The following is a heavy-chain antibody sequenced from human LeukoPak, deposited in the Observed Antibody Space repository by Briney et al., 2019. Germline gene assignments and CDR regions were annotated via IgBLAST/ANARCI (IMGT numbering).Heavy chain of an antibody. D-gene: IGHD1-26*01. CDR1: GYIFTTYF. CDR2: INPNNGDT. CDR3: ARDMLGGTGDY. V-gene: IGHV1-2*02. Sequence: ASVKVSCKASGYIFTTYFIHWVRQAPGQGLEWMGWINPNNGDTNYVQKFQGRVTMTRDTSISTAYMELTRLRSDDTAVYYCARDMLGGTGDYWGQGTLVTVSS. J-gene: IGHJ4*02.